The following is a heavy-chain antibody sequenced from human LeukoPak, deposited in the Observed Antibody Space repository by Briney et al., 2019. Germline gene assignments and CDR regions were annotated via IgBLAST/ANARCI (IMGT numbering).Heavy chain of an antibody. V-gene: IGHV4-34*01. J-gene: IGHJ4*02. CDR2: INHSGST. Sequence: SETLSLTCAVYGGSFSGCYWSWIRQPPGKGLEWIGEINHSGSTNYNPSLKSRVTISVDTSKNQFSLKLSSVTAADTAVYYCARTSSTSPGGGYYFDYWGQGTLVTVSS. D-gene: IGHD2-2*01. CDR3: ARTSSTSPGGGYYFDY. CDR1: GGSFSGCY.